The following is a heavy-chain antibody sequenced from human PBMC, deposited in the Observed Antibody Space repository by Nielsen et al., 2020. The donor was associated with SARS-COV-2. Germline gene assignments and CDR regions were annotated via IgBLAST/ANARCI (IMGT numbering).Heavy chain of an antibody. J-gene: IGHJ6*02. D-gene: IGHD6-13*01. CDR1: GFTFSSYG. CDR2: IWYDGSNK. Sequence: GESLKISCAASGFTFSSYGMHWVRQAPGKGLEWVAVIWYDGSNKYYADSVKGRFTISRDNSKNTLYLQMNSLRAEDTAVYYCARDKFYSSSWYGDNYYYGMDVWGQGTTVTVPS. CDR3: ARDKFYSSSWYGDNYYYGMDV. V-gene: IGHV3-33*01.